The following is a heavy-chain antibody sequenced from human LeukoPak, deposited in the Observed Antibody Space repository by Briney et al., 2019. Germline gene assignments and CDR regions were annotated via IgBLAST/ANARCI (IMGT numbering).Heavy chain of an antibody. J-gene: IGHJ2*01. CDR1: GGTFSSYA. D-gene: IGHD6-19*01. V-gene: IGHV1-69*13. CDR2: IIPIFGTA. Sequence: ASVKVSCKASGGTFSSYAISWVRQAPGQGLEWMGGIIPIFGTANYAQKFQGRVTITADESTSTAYMELSSLRSEDTAVYYCARLAGSRPPWYLDLWGRGTLVTVSS. CDR3: ARLAGSRPPWYLDL.